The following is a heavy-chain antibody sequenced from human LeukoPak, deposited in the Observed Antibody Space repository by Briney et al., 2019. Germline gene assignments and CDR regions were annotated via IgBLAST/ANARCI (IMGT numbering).Heavy chain of an antibody. J-gene: IGHJ4*02. CDR3: VQIHGGGY. CDR2: IYGSGST. V-gene: IGHV3-53*01. D-gene: IGHD5-24*01. Sequence: GGSLRLSCAASGFTVISNQMTWVRQAPGKGLEWVSIIYGSGSTYYADSVKGRFTISRDNSKNMVYLQLNSLRAEDTAIFYCVQIHGGGYWGQGTLVTVSS. CDR1: GFTVISNQ.